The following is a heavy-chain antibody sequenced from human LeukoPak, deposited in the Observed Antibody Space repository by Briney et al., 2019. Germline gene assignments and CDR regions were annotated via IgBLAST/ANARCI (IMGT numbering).Heavy chain of an antibody. V-gene: IGHV1-18*01. J-gene: IGHJ6*03. D-gene: IGHD6-13*01. CDR1: GYTFTSYG. CDR3: ARGGSSWYAGYYYYMDV. Sequence: GASVKVSCKASGYTFTSYGISWVRQAPGQGLEWMGWISAYNGNTNYAQKLQGRVTMTTDTSTSTAYMELRSLRSDDTAVYYCARGGSSWYAGYYYYMDVWGKGTTVTVSS. CDR2: ISAYNGNT.